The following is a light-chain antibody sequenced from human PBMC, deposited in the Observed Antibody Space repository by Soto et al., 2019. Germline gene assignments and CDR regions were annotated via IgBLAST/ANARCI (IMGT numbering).Light chain of an antibody. CDR3: QQYGSSPPLS. CDR1: QSVRNNY. CDR2: GAS. J-gene: IGKJ4*01. V-gene: IGKV3-20*01. Sequence: EIVLTQTPGTLSLSPGERPTLSCRASQSVRNNYLAWYQQKPGQAPXLXXYGASIRATGIPDRFSGSGSGTDFTLTISRLEPEDFALYYGQQYGSSPPLSFGGGTKVDIK.